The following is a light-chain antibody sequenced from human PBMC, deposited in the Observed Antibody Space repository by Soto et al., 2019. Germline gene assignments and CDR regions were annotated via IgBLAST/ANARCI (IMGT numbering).Light chain of an antibody. CDR1: SSNIGAGYD. J-gene: IGLJ2*01. Sequence: QSVLTQPPSVSGAPGQRVTISCTGSSSNIGAGYDVHWYQQLPGTAPKLLIYGNSNRPSGVPDRFCGSTSGTSASLAITGLQAEDEADNYCHPCDSSLGGHVVFGGGTNLTVL. CDR2: GNS. CDR3: HPCDSSLGGHVV. V-gene: IGLV1-40*01.